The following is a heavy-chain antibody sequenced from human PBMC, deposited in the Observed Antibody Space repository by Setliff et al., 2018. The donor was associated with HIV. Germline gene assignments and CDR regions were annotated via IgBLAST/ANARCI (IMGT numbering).Heavy chain of an antibody. Sequence: GGSLRLSCAASGFTVSSNYMSWVRQAPGKGLERVSVIYIGGSTFYTDSVKGRFTISRDNSKNTLYLQMNSLRAEDTAVYYCAKGGYDILTGYYEGRGGMDVWGQGTTVTVS. CDR2: IYIGGST. D-gene: IGHD3-9*01. V-gene: IGHV3-53*01. CDR1: GFTVSSNY. CDR3: AKGGYDILTGYYEGRGGMDV. J-gene: IGHJ6*02.